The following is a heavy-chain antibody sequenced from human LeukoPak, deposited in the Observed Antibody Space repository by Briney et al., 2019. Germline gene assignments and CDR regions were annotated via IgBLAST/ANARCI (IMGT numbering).Heavy chain of an antibody. CDR1: GGSISSGGYS. Sequence: SQTLSLTCAVSGGSISSGGYSWSWIRQPPGKGLEWIGYIYHSGSTYYNPSLKSRVTISVDRSKNQFSLKLSSVTAADTTVYYCARVVAQQLDLYYFDYWGQGTLVTVSS. V-gene: IGHV4-30-2*01. CDR3: ARVVAQQLDLYYFDY. CDR2: IYHSGST. D-gene: IGHD6-13*01. J-gene: IGHJ4*02.